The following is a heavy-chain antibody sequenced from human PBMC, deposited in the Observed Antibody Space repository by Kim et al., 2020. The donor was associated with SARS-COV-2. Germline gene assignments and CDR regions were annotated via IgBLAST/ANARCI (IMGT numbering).Heavy chain of an antibody. V-gene: IGHV3-74*01. J-gene: IGHJ6*02. Sequence: GGSLRLSCAASGFTFSSYWMHWVRQAPGKGLVWVSRINSDGSSTSYADSVKGRFTISRDNAKNMLYLQMNSLRAEDTAVYYCARAGPIAAAGTGQYYYYYYGMDVWGQGTTVTVSS. CDR1: GFTFSSYW. D-gene: IGHD6-13*01. CDR2: INSDGSST. CDR3: ARAGPIAAAGTGQYYYYYYGMDV.